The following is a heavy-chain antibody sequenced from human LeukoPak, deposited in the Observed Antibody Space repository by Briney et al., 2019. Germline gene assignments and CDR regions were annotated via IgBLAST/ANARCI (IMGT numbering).Heavy chain of an antibody. D-gene: IGHD3-22*01. J-gene: IGHJ4*02. V-gene: IGHV1-2*02. CDR1: GYTFTGYY. CDR2: INPNSGGT. Sequence: ASVKVSCKASGYTFTGYYMHWVRQAPGQGLEWMGWINPNSGGTNYAQKFQGRVTMTRDTSISTAYMELSGLRSDDTAVYYCARVGGYYDSSGPWDWGQGTLVTVSS. CDR3: ARVGGYYDSSGPWD.